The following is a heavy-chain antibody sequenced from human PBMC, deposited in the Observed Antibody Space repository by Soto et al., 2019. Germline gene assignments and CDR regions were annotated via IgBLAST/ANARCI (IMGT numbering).Heavy chain of an antibody. Sequence: LSLTCAVYGGSFSGFYWSWIRQPPGKGLEWIGEINHSGSTNYNPSLKSRVTISVDTYRNQLSLKLSSVTAADTAVYYCARWANYFDYWGQGTLVTVSS. V-gene: IGHV4-34*01. J-gene: IGHJ4*02. D-gene: IGHD5-12*01. CDR3: ARWANYFDY. CDR2: INHSGST. CDR1: GGSFSGFY.